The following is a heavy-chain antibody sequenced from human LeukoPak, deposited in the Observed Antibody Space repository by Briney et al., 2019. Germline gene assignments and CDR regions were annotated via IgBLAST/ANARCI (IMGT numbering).Heavy chain of an antibody. J-gene: IGHJ4*02. V-gene: IGHV3-33*01. CDR2: IWYDGSNK. D-gene: IGHD6-13*01. CDR1: GFTFSSYG. Sequence: PGGSLRLSCAASGFTFSSYGMHWVRQAPGKGLEWVAVIWYDGSNKYYADSVKGRFTISRDNSKNTLYLQMNSLRAEDTAVYYCARLGAAGNPQADYWGQGTLVTVSS. CDR3: ARLGAAGNPQADY.